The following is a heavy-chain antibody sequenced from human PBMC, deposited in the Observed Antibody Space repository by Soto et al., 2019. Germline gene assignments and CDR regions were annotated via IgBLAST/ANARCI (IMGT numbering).Heavy chain of an antibody. V-gene: IGHV3-23*01. CDR2: ISGSGGST. CDR1: GFTFSSYA. D-gene: IGHD2-2*01. Sequence: EVQLLESGGGLVQPGGSLRLSRAASGFTFSSYAMSWVRQAPGKGLEWVSAISGSGGSTYYADSVKGRFTISRDNSKNTLYLQMNSLRAEDTAVYYCAKEGYCSSTSCYAFDIWGQGTMVTVSS. J-gene: IGHJ3*02. CDR3: AKEGYCSSTSCYAFDI.